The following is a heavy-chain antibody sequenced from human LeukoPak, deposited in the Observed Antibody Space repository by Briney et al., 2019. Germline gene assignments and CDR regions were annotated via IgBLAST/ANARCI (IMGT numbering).Heavy chain of an antibody. Sequence: GGSLRLSCTASGFTFDDYAIHWVRQAPGKGLEWVSGISWNSGSIGYADSVKGRFTISRDNAKNSLYLQMNSLRAEDTALYYCAKDMSSGWYGPFDYWGQGTLVTVSS. V-gene: IGHV3-9*01. CDR2: ISWNSGSI. CDR1: GFTFDDYA. D-gene: IGHD6-19*01. J-gene: IGHJ4*02. CDR3: AKDMSSGWYGPFDY.